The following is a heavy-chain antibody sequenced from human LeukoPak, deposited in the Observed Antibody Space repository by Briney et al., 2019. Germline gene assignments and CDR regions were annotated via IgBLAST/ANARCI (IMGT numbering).Heavy chain of an antibody. D-gene: IGHD6-19*01. J-gene: IGHJ5*02. CDR3: GLAVADNNNWFDP. CDR1: GGSFSGYY. Sequence: PSETLSLTCAVYGGSFSGYYWSWIRRPPGKGLEWIGEINHSGSTNYNPSLKSRVTISVDTSKNQFSLKLSSVTAADTAVYYCGLAVADNNNWFDPWGQGTLVTVSS. V-gene: IGHV4-34*01. CDR2: INHSGST.